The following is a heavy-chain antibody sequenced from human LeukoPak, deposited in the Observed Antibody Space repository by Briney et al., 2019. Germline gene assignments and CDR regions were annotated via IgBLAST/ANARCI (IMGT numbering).Heavy chain of an antibody. CDR1: GGSFSGYY. D-gene: IGHD6-13*01. J-gene: IGHJ4*02. CDR2: INHSGST. Sequence: SETLSLTCAVYGGSFSGYYWSWIRQPPGKGLEWIGEINHSGSTKYNPSLKSRVTISVDTSKNQFSLKLSSVTAADTAVYYCASSIVATGNRPFDNWGQGTLVTVTS. V-gene: IGHV4-34*01. CDR3: ASSIVATGNRPFDN.